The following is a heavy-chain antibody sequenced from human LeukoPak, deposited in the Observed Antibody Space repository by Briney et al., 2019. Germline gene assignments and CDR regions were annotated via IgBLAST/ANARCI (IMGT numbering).Heavy chain of an antibody. CDR3: AKGRSSGWYYFDY. CDR2: ISYDGSNK. Sequence: GGSLRLSRAASGFTFSSYGMHWVRQAPGKGLEWVAVISYDGSNKYYADSVKGRFTISRDNSKNTLYLQMNSLRAEDTAVYYCAKGRSSGWYYFDYWGQGTLVTVSS. CDR1: GFTFSSYG. V-gene: IGHV3-30*18. D-gene: IGHD6-19*01. J-gene: IGHJ4*02.